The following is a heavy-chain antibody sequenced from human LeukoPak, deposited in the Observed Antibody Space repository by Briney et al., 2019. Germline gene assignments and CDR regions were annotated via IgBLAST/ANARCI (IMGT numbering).Heavy chain of an antibody. J-gene: IGHJ4*02. CDR3: TLYYYDSSGYPSFDY. CDR1: GFTFSRYA. Sequence: GGSLRLSCAASGFTFSRYAMNWVRQARGKGLEWVSYISASSTTIYYADSVKGRFTISRDYAKSSLYLQMSSLRDEDTAVYYCTLYYYDSSGYPSFDYWGQGTLVTVSS. V-gene: IGHV3-48*02. CDR2: ISASSTTI. D-gene: IGHD3-22*01.